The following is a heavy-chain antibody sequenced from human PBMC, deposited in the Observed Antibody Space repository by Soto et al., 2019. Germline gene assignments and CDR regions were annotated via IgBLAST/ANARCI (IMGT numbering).Heavy chain of an antibody. CDR3: ARYLGYCSSTSCNGGYFDL. J-gene: IGHJ2*01. V-gene: IGHV1-3*01. CDR2: INAGNGNT. CDR1: GYTFTSYA. Sequence: ASVKVSCKASGYTFTSYAMHWVRQAPGQRLEWMGWINAGNGNTKYSQKFQGRVTITRDTSASTAYMELSSLRSEDTAVYYCARYLGYCSSTSCNGGYFDLWGRGTLVTV. D-gene: IGHD2-2*01.